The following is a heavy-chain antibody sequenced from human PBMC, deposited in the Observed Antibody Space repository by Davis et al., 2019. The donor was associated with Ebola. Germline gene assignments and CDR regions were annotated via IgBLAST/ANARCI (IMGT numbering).Heavy chain of an antibody. V-gene: IGHV4-61*01. Sequence: SETLSLTCTVSGGSVSSGSYYWSWIRQPPGKGLEWIGYIYYSGSTNYNPSLKSRVTISVDTSKNQFSLKLSSVTAADTAVYYCARDSLYCSSTSCYLYYYYGIDVWGQGTTVTVSS. D-gene: IGHD2-2*01. CDR2: IYYSGST. CDR3: ARDSLYCSSTSCYLYYYYGIDV. J-gene: IGHJ6*02. CDR1: GGSVSSGSYY.